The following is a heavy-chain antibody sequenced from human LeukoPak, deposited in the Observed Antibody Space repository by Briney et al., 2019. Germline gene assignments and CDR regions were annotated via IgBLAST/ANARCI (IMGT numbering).Heavy chain of an antibody. Sequence: GGSLRLSCAASGLTFTNYAMGWVRQAPEKGLEWVSTISGGGGTTYYADFVKGRFTISRDNPKNTLFLQMNSLRVEDAAVYYCAKVAYGSGSYRGPLDIWGQGTVVTVSS. J-gene: IGHJ3*02. CDR1: GLTFTNYA. V-gene: IGHV3-23*01. D-gene: IGHD3-10*01. CDR3: AKVAYGSGSYRGPLDI. CDR2: ISGGGGTT.